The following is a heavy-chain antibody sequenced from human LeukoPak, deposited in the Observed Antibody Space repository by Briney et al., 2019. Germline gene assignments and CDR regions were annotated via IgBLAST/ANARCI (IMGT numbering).Heavy chain of an antibody. V-gene: IGHV3-20*04. J-gene: IGHJ4*02. CDR3: AKGWYSSGWYYFDY. D-gene: IGHD6-19*01. Sequence: GGSLRLSCAAPGFTFDDYGMSWVRQAPGKGLEWVSGINWNGGSTGYADSVKGRFTISRDNAKNSLYLQMDSLRAEDTALYYCAKGWYSSGWYYFDYWGQGTLVTVSS. CDR2: INWNGGST. CDR1: GFTFDDYG.